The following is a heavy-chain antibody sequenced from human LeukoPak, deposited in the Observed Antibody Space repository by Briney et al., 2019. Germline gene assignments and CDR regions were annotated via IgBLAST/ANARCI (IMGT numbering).Heavy chain of an antibody. CDR2: ISGSGGST. V-gene: IGHV3-23*01. J-gene: IGHJ4*02. Sequence: GGSLRLSCAASGFTFSSYAMSWVRQAPGKGLEWVSAISGSGGSTYYADSVKGRFTISRDNSKNTLYLQMNSLRAEGTAVYHCARGSGWRFDFWGQGTLVTVSS. CDR1: GFTFSSYA. CDR3: ARGSGWRFDF. D-gene: IGHD6-19*01.